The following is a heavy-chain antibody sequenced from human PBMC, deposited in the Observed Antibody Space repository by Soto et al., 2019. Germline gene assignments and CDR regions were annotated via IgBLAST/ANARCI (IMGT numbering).Heavy chain of an antibody. CDR2: INAGNGNT. D-gene: IGHD5-18*01. Sequence: ASVRVYCKASGYTVANYPMHWVRQAPGQRLEWMGWINAGNGNTKYSQNFQGRVTISRDTSASTAYMELSSLRSEDTAMYYCESVRPPGYSYGPYDYWGQGTLVTVSS. CDR1: GYTVANYP. V-gene: IGHV1-3*01. CDR3: ESVRPPGYSYGPYDY. J-gene: IGHJ4*02.